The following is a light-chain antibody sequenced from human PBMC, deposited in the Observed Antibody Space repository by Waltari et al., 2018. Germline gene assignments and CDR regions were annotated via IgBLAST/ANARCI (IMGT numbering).Light chain of an antibody. J-gene: IGLJ1*01. CDR3: SSHSSSASYV. V-gene: IGLV2-14*01. Sequence: HSALTPPASASGSPGQPITTASTGTSSDDGGYAYVSWYQQYPGKAPKLIIYEVSNRPSGISNRFSGSKSGNTASLTISGLLAEDEADYYCSSHSSSASYVFGAGTEVTV. CDR1: SSDDGGYAY. CDR2: EVS.